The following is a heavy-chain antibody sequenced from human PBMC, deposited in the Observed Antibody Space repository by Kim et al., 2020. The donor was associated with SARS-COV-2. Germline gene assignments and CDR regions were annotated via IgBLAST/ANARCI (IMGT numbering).Heavy chain of an antibody. J-gene: IGHJ4*02. Sequence: SGRGRVTISRDNSKNLLYLELNNLGGEDTAVYYCAKGRFGMVGTWDYFDYWGQGTLVTVSS. CDR3: AKGRFGMVGTWDYFDY. V-gene: IGHV3-23*01. D-gene: IGHD2-15*01.